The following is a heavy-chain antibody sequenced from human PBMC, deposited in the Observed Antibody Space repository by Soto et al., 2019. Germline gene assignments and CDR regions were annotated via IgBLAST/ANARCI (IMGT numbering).Heavy chain of an antibody. CDR1: GDTFNDYY. Sequence: QVQLVQSGAEVKRPGASVTVSCRSSGDTFNDYYIHWVRQAPGQGLEWMGWINPNGGVTKYAQKFQCWVSMTRDTSIRTVYMQLSRLRSDDTAVYYCARESGGATATLDYYYFYMDVWGTGTTVTDSS. CDR3: ARESGGATATLDYYYFYMDV. CDR2: INPNGGVT. J-gene: IGHJ6*03. V-gene: IGHV1-2*04. D-gene: IGHD5-12*01.